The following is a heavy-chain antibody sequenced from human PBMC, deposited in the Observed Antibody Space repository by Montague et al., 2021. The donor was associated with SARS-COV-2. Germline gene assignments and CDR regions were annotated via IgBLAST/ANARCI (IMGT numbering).Heavy chain of an antibody. V-gene: IGHV4-34*01. J-gene: IGHJ3*02. D-gene: IGHD3-3*01. CDR1: DVSFSGYY. CDR3: ARGQVTILGVLIMLPAAGALDI. Sequence: SETLSLTCAVYDVSFSGYYWSWIRQPPGKGLEWIGEINHSGSTNYNPSLKSRVTISVDTSKNQFSLKLNSVSAADTAVYYCARGQVTILGVLIMLPAAGALDIWGQGTMVTVSS. CDR2: INHSGST.